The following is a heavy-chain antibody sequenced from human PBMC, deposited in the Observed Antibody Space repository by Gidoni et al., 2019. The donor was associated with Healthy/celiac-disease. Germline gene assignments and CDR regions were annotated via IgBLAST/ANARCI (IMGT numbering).Heavy chain of an antibody. D-gene: IGHD5-18*01. Sequence: EVQLLESGGGLVQPGGSLSISCAASGFTFSSYAMSWVRQAPGKGLEWVSAISGSGGSTYYADSVKGRFTISRDNSKNTLYLQMNSLRAEDTAVYYCAPTYSYGYTPFDYWGQGTLVTVSS. V-gene: IGHV3-23*01. J-gene: IGHJ4*02. CDR2: ISGSGGST. CDR1: GFTFSSYA. CDR3: APTYSYGYTPFDY.